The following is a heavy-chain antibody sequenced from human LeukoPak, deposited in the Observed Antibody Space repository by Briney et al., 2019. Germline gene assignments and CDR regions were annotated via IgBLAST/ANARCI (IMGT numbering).Heavy chain of an antibody. Sequence: ASVTVSCTTSGYTFTNYGFSWVRQAPGQGLEWMGWISAYSGNTNYAQNLQYRFIMTTDASTSTTYMELRSLRSDDTAVYYCARAAKRITMVRDLDYWGQGTLVTVSS. CDR1: GYTFTNYG. CDR2: ISAYSGNT. J-gene: IGHJ4*02. CDR3: ARAAKRITMVRDLDY. D-gene: IGHD3-10*01. V-gene: IGHV1-18*01.